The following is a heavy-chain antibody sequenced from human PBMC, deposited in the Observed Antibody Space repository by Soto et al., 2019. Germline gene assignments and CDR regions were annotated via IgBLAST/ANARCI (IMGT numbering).Heavy chain of an antibody. Sequence: QVPLVQSGAEVKNPGSSVKVSCKASGGTFSTFSISWVRQAPGQGLEWLGRIIPFLGVTTSAQKFKGRVAISADTSTTTAYMELTNLRSDDTAVYCCASGSAPDVDYWGQGTRVTVSS. V-gene: IGHV1-69*02. J-gene: IGHJ4*02. CDR3: ASGSAPDVDY. D-gene: IGHD3-10*01. CDR1: GGTFSTFS. CDR2: IIPFLGVT.